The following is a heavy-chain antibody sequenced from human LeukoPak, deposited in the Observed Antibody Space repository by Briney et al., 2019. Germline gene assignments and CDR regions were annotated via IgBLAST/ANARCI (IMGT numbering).Heavy chain of an antibody. J-gene: IGHJ4*02. D-gene: IGHD3-16*02. CDR1: GYTFTSYS. CDR2: ISAYNGNT. Sequence: ASVKVSCKASGYTFTSYSISWVRQAPGQGLEWMGWISAYNGNTNYAQKLQGRVTMTTDTSTSTAYMELRSLRSDDTAVYYCARGTYLGGVISIADYWGQGTLVTVS. V-gene: IGHV1-18*01. CDR3: ARGTYLGGVISIADY.